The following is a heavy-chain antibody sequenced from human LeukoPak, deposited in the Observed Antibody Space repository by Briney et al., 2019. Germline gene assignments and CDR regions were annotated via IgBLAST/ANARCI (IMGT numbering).Heavy chain of an antibody. CDR3: ARHLYSSSWYRRDFDY. Sequence: SETLSLTCAVYGGSFSGYYWSWIRQPPGKGLEWIGSIYYSGSTYYNPSLKSRATISVDTSKNQFSLKLSSVTAADTAVYYCARHLYSSSWYRRDFDYWGQGTLVTVSS. CDR1: GGSFSGYY. CDR2: IYYSGST. J-gene: IGHJ4*02. V-gene: IGHV4-34*01. D-gene: IGHD6-13*01.